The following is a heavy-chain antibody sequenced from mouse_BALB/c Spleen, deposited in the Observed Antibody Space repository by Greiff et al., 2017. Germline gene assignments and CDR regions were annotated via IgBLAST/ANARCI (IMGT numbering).Heavy chain of an antibody. CDR2: INPSTGYT. Sequence: VQLQQSGAELAKPGASVKMSCKASGYTFTSYWMHWVKQRPGQGLEWIGYINPSTGYTEYNQKFKDKATLTADKSSSTAYMQLSSLTSEDSAVYYCTDSYDGGFDYWGQGTTLTVSS. D-gene: IGHD2-12*01. CDR1: GYTFTSYW. V-gene: IGHV1-7*01. CDR3: TDSYDGGFDY. J-gene: IGHJ2*01.